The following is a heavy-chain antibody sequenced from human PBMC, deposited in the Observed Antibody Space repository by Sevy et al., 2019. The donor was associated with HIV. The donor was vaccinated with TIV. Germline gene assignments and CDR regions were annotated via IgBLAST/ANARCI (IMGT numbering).Heavy chain of an antibody. V-gene: IGHV1-18*04. D-gene: IGHD3-10*01. J-gene: IGHJ6*03. CDR3: AGEGGSMGDYYGSGSYYGANYYYYYMDV. Sequence: ASVKVSCKASGYTFTSYGISWVRQAPGQGLEWMGWISAYNGNTNYAQKLQGRVTMTTDTSTSTAYMELRSLGSDDTAVFYCAGEGGSMGDYYGSGSYYGANYYYYYMDVWGKGTTVTVSS. CDR2: ISAYNGNT. CDR1: GYTFTSYG.